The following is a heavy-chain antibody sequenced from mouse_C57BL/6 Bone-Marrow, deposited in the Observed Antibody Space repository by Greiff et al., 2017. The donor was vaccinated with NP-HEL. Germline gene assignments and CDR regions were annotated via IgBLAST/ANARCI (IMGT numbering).Heavy chain of an antibody. CDR3: AREDYYGSGYGFAY. CDR1: GYTFTDYY. V-gene: IGHV1-19*01. Sequence: VQLQQSGPVLVKPGASVKMSCKASGYTFTDYYMNWVKQSHGKSLEWIGVINPYNGGTSYNQKFKGKATLTVDKSSSTAYMELTSLTSEASAVYYCAREDYYGSGYGFAYWGQGTLVTVSA. J-gene: IGHJ3*01. D-gene: IGHD1-1*01. CDR2: INPYNGGT.